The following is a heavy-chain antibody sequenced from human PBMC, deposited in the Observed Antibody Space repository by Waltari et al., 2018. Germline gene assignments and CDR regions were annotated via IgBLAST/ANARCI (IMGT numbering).Heavy chain of an antibody. J-gene: IGHJ3*02. CDR1: GFTFDDYA. Sequence: EVQLVESGGGLVQPGRSLRLSCAASGFTFDDYAMHWVRQATGKGLEWVSAIGTAGDTYYPGSVKGRFTISRENAKNSLYLQMNSLRAGDTAVYYCARDAENSHAFDIWGQGTMVTVSS. CDR3: ARDAENSHAFDI. CDR2: IGTAGDT. V-gene: IGHV3-13*01. D-gene: IGHD4-4*01.